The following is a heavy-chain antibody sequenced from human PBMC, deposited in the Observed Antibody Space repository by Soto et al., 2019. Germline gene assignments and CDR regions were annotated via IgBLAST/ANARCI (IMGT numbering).Heavy chain of an antibody. CDR2: IYYSGST. Sequence: PSETLSLTCTVSCGSISSSSYYWGWIRQPPGKGLEWIGSIYYSGSTYYNPSLKSRVTISVDTSKNQFSLRLSSVTAADTAVYYCARTGHAVEYYYYGMDVWGQGTTVTVSS. V-gene: IGHV4-39*01. CDR3: ARTGHAVEYYYYGMDV. CDR1: CGSISSSSYY. J-gene: IGHJ6*02.